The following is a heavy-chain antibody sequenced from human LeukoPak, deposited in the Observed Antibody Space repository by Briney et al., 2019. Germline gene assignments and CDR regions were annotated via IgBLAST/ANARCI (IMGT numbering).Heavy chain of an antibody. CDR3: ASRPSDRSSGWDY. Sequence: KPSETLSLTCTVSGGSISSSSYYWGWIRQPPGKGLEWIGSIYYSGSTYYNPSLKSRVTISVDTSKNQFSLKLSSVTAADTAVYYCASRPSDRSSGWDYWGQGTLVTVSS. CDR2: IYYSGST. J-gene: IGHJ4*02. V-gene: IGHV4-39*01. D-gene: IGHD6-19*01. CDR1: GGSISSSSYY.